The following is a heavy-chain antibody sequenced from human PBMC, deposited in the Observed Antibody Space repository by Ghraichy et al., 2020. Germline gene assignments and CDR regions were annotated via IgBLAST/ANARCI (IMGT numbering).Heavy chain of an antibody. Sequence: SQTLSLPCTVSGGSFSSPDSYWGWIRQLPGKGLEWIAHIYYSGTSYYNPALRSRVSISVDTSKKQFSLRLSSVTAADTATYYCARRFCDGGACYNGYYFDFWGQGTLVTVSS. J-gene: IGHJ4*02. V-gene: IGHV4-39*01. CDR3: ARRFCDGGACYNGYYFDF. D-gene: IGHD2-21*02. CDR1: GGSFSSPDSY. CDR2: IYYSGTS.